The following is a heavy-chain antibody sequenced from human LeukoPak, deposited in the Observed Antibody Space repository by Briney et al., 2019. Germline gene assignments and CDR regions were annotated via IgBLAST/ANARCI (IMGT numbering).Heavy chain of an antibody. D-gene: IGHD3-10*01. J-gene: IGHJ4*02. CDR1: GFTFSSYG. CDR3: ARDAFTMARGVIITGYYFDY. Sequence: GRSLRLSCAASGFTFSSYGMHWVRQAPGKGLEGVAVIWYDGSNKYYADSVKGRFTISRDNSKNTLYLQMNSLRAEDTAVYYCARDAFTMARGVIITGYYFDYWGQGTLVTVSS. V-gene: IGHV3-33*01. CDR2: IWYDGSNK.